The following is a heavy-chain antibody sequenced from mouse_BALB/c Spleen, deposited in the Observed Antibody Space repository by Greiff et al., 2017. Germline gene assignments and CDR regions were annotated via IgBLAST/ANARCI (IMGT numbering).Heavy chain of an antibody. Sequence: EVMLVESGGGLVQPGGSRKLSCAASGFTFSDYGMAWVRQAPGKGPEWVAFISNLAYSIYYADTVTGRFTISRENAKNTLYLEMSSLRSEDTAMYYGARASITTASYFDYWGQGTTLTVSS. CDR1: GFTFSDYG. D-gene: IGHD1-2*01. CDR3: ARASITTASYFDY. CDR2: ISNLAYSI. J-gene: IGHJ2*01. V-gene: IGHV5-15*02.